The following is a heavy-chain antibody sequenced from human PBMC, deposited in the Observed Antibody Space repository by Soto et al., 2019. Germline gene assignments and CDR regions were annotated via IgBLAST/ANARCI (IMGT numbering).Heavy chain of an antibody. CDR2: IDPSDSYI. CDR3: ARHGAAIWLGY. Sequence: GESLKISCKTSGYTFSGHWISWVRQVPGKGLQWMGNIDPSDSYINYNPASRGHVTFSVDKSNSTAYLHWRSLGPSDTAIYYCARHGAAIWLGYWGQGTLVTVSS. CDR1: GYTFSGHW. J-gene: IGHJ4*02. V-gene: IGHV5-10-1*01. D-gene: IGHD6-19*01.